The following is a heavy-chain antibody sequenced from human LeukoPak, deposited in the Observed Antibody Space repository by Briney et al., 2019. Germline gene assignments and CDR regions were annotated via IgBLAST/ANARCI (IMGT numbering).Heavy chain of an antibody. J-gene: IGHJ4*02. CDR3: ARGIYYDSSGYIY. CDR2: ISGSGGST. D-gene: IGHD3-22*01. CDR1: GFTFSSYG. V-gene: IGHV3-23*01. Sequence: GGSLRLSCAASGFTFSSYGMSWVRQAPGKGLEWVSAISGSGGSTYYADSVKGRFTISRDNSKNTLYLQMNSLRAEDTAVYYCARGIYYDSSGYIYWGQGTLVTVSS.